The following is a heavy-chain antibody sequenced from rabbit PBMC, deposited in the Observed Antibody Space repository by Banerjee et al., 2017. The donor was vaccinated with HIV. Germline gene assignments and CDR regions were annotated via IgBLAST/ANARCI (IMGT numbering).Heavy chain of an antibody. CDR2: IYTGNSGST. CDR1: GFSFSSSYW. D-gene: IGHD3-1*01. V-gene: IGHV1S43*01. Sequence: QEQLEESGGDLVKPEGSLTLTCTASGFSFSSSYWMCWVRQAPGKGLELVACIYTGNSGSTWYASWVNGRFTISRSTSLNTVDLKMTSLTAADTATYFCAREGLLNWGLDLWGQGTLVTVS. J-gene: IGHJ3*01. CDR3: AREGLLNWGLDL.